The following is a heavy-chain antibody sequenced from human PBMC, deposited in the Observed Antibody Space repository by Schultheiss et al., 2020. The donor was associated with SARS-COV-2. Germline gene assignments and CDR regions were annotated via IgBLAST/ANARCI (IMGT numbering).Heavy chain of an antibody. CDR2: IYYSGST. CDR3: ARGPRKAAAGTRLGLDYGMDV. J-gene: IGHJ6*02. D-gene: IGHD6-13*01. V-gene: IGHV4-31*03. CDR1: GGSISSGGYY. Sequence: SETLSLTCTVSGGSISSGGYYWNWIRQHPGKGLEWIGYIYYSGSTYYNPSLKSRVTISVDTSKNQFSLKLSSVTAADTAVYYCARGPRKAAAGTRLGLDYGMDVWGQGTTVTVSS.